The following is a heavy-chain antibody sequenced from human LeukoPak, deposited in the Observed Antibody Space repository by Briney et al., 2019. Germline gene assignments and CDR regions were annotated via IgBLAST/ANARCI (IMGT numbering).Heavy chain of an antibody. Sequence: GASVKVSCKASGCTFTGYYMHWVRQAPGQGLEWMGWINGNSGGTKYAQKFQGRVTMTRDTSISTAYMELNRLRSDDTAVYYCARGDDYIWGSAFNWFDPWGQGTLVTVSS. CDR3: ARGDDYIWGSAFNWFDP. CDR1: GCTFTGYY. CDR2: INGNSGGT. V-gene: IGHV1-2*02. D-gene: IGHD3-16*01. J-gene: IGHJ5*02.